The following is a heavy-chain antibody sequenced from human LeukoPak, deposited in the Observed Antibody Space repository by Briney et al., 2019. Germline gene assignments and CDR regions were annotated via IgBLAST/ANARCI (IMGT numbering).Heavy chain of an antibody. D-gene: IGHD6-19*01. J-gene: IGHJ3*02. CDR1: GGSFSDYY. CDR2: INHRGST. CDR3: ATYSTGFDI. Sequence: SETLSLTCAVYGGSFSDYYWTWIRQPPGKGLEWIGKINHRGSTHHNPSLKSRVTISVDTSKKQFSLKLSSVTAADTAVYYCATYSTGFDIWGQGTVVTVSS. V-gene: IGHV4-34*01.